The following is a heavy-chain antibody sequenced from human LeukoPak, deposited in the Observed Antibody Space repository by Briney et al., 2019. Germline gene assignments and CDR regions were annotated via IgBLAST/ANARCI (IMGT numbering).Heavy chain of an antibody. CDR3: AKAPGDNYYDTHGFDF. CDR2: INWNSVGI. J-gene: IGHJ4*02. Sequence: GGSLRLSCAASGFTFDDYALHWVRQAPGKGLEWVAGINWNSVGIGYADSLKGRFTISRDSSKNSLYLQVNSLTVEDTAFYYCAKAPGDNYYDTHGFDFWGQGTLVTVSS. CDR1: GFTFDDYA. V-gene: IGHV3-9*01. D-gene: IGHD3-22*01.